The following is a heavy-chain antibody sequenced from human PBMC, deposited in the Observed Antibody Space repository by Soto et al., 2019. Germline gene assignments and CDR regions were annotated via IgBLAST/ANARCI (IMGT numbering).Heavy chain of an antibody. CDR3: ARDLQTGTFDY. V-gene: IGHV3-33*01. J-gene: IGHJ4*02. CDR1: GFTFSSYG. CDR2: IWYDGSNK. Sequence: LRLSCAASGFTFSSYGMQWVRQAPGKGLEWVAVIWYDGSNKYYADSVKGRFTISRDNSKNTLYLQMNSLRAEDTAVYYCARDLQTGTFDYWGQGTLVTVSS. D-gene: IGHD7-27*01.